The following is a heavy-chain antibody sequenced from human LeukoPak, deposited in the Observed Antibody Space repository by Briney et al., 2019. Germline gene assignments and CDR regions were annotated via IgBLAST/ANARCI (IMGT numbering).Heavy chain of an antibody. V-gene: IGHV3-21*04. Sequence: GGSLRLSCAASGFTFSSYSMNWVRQAPGKGLEWVSSISSSSSYIYYADSVKGRFTISRDNAKNSLYLQMNSLRAEDTAMYYCAKDLISPRRVGSSEKLDYWGQGTLVTVSS. CDR1: GFTFSSYS. CDR3: AKDLISPRRVGSSEKLDY. CDR2: ISSSSSYI. J-gene: IGHJ4*02. D-gene: IGHD1-26*01.